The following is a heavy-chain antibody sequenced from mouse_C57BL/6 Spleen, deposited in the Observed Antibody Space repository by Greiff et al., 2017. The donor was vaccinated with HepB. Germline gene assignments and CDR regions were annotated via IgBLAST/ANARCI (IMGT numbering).Heavy chain of an antibody. J-gene: IGHJ3*01. CDR3: ASGGDFLHY. D-gene: IGHD3-3*01. Sequence: VQVVESGAELVKPGASVKISCKASGYAFSSYWMNWVKQRPGKGLEWIGQIYPGDGDTNYNGKFKGKATLTAEKSSSTAYMQLSSLTSEDSAVYFCASGGDFLHYWGQGTLVTVSA. CDR2: IYPGDGDT. CDR1: GYAFSSYW. V-gene: IGHV1-80*01.